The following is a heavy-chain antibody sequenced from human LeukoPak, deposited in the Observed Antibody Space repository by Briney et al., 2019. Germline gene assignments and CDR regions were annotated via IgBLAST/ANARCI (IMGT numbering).Heavy chain of an antibody. Sequence: PGGSLRLSCAASGFTFSSYWMSWVRQAPGKGLEWVANIKQGGSEIYYVDSVKGRFTISRDNAKNSLYLQMNSLRAEDTAVYYCARDKIVGATHFDYWGQGTLVTVSS. CDR3: ARDKIVGATHFDY. J-gene: IGHJ4*02. CDR2: IKQGGSEI. CDR1: GFTFSSYW. D-gene: IGHD1-26*01. V-gene: IGHV3-7*01.